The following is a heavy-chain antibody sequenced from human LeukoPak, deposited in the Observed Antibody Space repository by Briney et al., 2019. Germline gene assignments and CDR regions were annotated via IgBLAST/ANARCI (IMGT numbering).Heavy chain of an antibody. CDR2: MNPNSGNT. CDR1: GYTFTSYD. J-gene: IGHJ5*02. CDR3: ARGSDYGDYNWFDP. V-gene: IGHV1-8*01. Sequence: GASVKVSCKPSGYTFTSYDINWVRQATGQGLEWMGWMNPNSGNTGYAQKFQGRVTMTRNTSISTAYMELSSLRSEDTAVYYCARGSDYGDYNWFDPWGQGTLVSVSS. D-gene: IGHD4-17*01.